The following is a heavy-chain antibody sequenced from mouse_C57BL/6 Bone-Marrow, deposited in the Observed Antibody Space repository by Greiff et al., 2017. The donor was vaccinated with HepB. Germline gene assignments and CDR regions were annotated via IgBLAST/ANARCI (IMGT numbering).Heavy chain of an antibody. Sequence: EVQGVESGGGLVKPGGSLKLSCAASGFTFSSYAMSWVRQTPEKRLEWVATISDGGSYTYYPDNVKGRFTISRDNAKNNLYLQMSHLKSEDTAMYYFAGDDYAWFAYWGQGTLVTVSA. CDR2: ISDGGSYT. V-gene: IGHV5-4*01. CDR1: GFTFSSYA. D-gene: IGHD2-4*01. J-gene: IGHJ3*01. CDR3: AGDDYAWFAY.